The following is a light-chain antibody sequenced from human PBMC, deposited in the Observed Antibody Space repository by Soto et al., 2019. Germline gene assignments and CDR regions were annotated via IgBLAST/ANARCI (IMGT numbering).Light chain of an antibody. CDR3: QHYNNWPPWT. V-gene: IGKV3-15*01. CDR2: GAS. CDR1: QSLSNN. Sequence: EIVLTQSPGTVSLSQGERATLSCWASQSLSNNIYLAWYQQKPGQAPRLLIYGASTRATGIPASFSGSGSGTEFTLTISSLQSEDFAVYYCQHYNNWPPWTFGQGTKV. J-gene: IGKJ1*01.